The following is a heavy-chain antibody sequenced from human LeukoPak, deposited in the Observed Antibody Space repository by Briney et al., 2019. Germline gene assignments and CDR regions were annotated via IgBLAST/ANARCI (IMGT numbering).Heavy chain of an antibody. CDR2: IWYDGSNK. J-gene: IGHJ4*02. V-gene: IGHV3-33*01. Sequence: PGGSLRLSCAASGLTFTSYCMHWVRPVQGKGLGWVAVIWYDGSNKYYADSVKGQFTISRDNSKNTLYMQMNSLRAEDTAVYYCARALHFEGFGPFDYWGQGTLVTVSS. CDR3: ARALHFEGFGPFDY. CDR1: GLTFTSYC. D-gene: IGHD3-16*01.